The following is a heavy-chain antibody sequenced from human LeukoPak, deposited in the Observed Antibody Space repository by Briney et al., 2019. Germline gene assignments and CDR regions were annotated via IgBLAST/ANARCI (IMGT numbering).Heavy chain of an antibody. CDR1: GXXFSSYA. D-gene: IGHD1-1*01. V-gene: IGHV3-23*01. Sequence: GGSLRLSCAAXGXXFSSYAMSWVRQAPGKGLEWVSAISGSGGSTYYADSVKGRFTISRDNSKNTLYLQMNSLRAEDTAVYYCAKNKDWNDEELDYWGQGTLVTVSS. CDR2: ISGSGGST. J-gene: IGHJ4*02. CDR3: AKNKDWNDEELDY.